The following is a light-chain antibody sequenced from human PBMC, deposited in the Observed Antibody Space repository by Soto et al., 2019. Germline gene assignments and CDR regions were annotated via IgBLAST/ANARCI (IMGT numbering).Light chain of an antibody. CDR2: EVS. J-gene: IGLJ1*01. V-gene: IGLV2-14*01. Sequence: ALTQPASVSGSPGQPITISCTGTSSDVGSYNYVSWYPQHPGKAPALIISEVSNRPSGVSRRFSGSKSGNTASLTISELQAADEADYYCSSYTSTDTPFVFGTGTKVTVL. CDR1: SSDVGSYNY. CDR3: SSYTSTDTPFV.